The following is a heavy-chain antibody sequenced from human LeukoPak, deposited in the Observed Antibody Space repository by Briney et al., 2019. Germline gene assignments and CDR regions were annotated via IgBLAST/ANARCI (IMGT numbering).Heavy chain of an antibody. CDR3: ARGVGNEGLTI. D-gene: IGHD1-26*01. V-gene: IGHV1-18*01. CDR2: IDPYSGNT. J-gene: IGHJ3*02. CDR1: GYTFKSYA. Sequence: VSVKVSCKASGYTFKSYAITWVRQAPGQGLEWMGWIDPYSGNTNYAQKFQGRVTMTTETFTSTADMEVTSLRSDDTAVYYCARGVGNEGLTIWGQGTLVTVSS.